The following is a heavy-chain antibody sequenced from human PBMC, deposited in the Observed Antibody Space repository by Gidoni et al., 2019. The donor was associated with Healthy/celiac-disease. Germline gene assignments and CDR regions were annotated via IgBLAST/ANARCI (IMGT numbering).Heavy chain of an antibody. CDR1: GFTFSSYG. Sequence: QVQLVESGGGVVQPGRSLRLSCAASGFTFSSYGMRWVRQAPGKGLEWVAVIWYDGSNKYYADSVKGRFTISRDNSKNTLYLQMNSLRAEDTAVYYCARGRDGYVSTLDYWGQGTLVTVSS. CDR3: ARGRDGYVSTLDY. V-gene: IGHV3-33*01. J-gene: IGHJ4*02. CDR2: IWYDGSNK. D-gene: IGHD5-12*01.